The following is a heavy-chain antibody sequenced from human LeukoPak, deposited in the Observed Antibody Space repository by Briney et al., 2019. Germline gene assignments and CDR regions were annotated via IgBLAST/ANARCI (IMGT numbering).Heavy chain of an antibody. D-gene: IGHD3-22*01. V-gene: IGHV3-9*01. CDR3: AKDMHYYDSSGYLD. CDR1: GFTFDDYA. J-gene: IGHJ4*02. CDR2: ISWNSGSI. Sequence: PVGSLRLSCAASGFTFDDYAMHWVRQAPGKGLEWVSGISWNSGSIGYADSVKGRFTISRDNAKNSLYLQMNSLRAEDTALYYCAKDMHYYDSSGYLDWGQGTLVTVSS.